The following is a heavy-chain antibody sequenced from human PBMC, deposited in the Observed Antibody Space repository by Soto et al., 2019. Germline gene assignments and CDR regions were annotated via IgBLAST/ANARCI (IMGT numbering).Heavy chain of an antibody. Sequence: PGESLKISCKGSGYIFTSYWIVWVLHMPGKCLDCIGIIYPFYSDTRYSPSFQGQFTISADNSIITSYLHWVILKASDTAMYYCAILLKSLGVDPWGQGTLVTVSS. D-gene: IGHD3-16*01. J-gene: IGHJ5*02. CDR1: GYIFTSYW. CDR2: IYPFYSDT. CDR3: AILLKSLGVDP. V-gene: IGHV5-51*01.